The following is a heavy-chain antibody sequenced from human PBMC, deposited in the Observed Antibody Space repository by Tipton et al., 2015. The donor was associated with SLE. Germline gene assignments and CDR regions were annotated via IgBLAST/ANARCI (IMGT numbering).Heavy chain of an antibody. CDR3: ARIEDFWSGRIDY. Sequence: TLSLTCAVSGYSISSGYFWGWIRQPPGKGLEWIGSISYSGDTNYNPSLMSRVTIPRDTSKNQFSLKLSFVTAADTAFYYCARIEDFWSGRIDYWGQGTLITVSA. CDR2: ISYSGDT. V-gene: IGHV4-38-2*01. J-gene: IGHJ4*02. D-gene: IGHD3-3*01. CDR1: GYSISSGYF.